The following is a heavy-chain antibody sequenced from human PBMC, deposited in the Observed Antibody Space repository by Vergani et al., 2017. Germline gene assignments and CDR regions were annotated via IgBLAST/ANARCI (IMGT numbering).Heavy chain of an antibody. CDR1: GFTFSSYW. Sequence: EVQLVESGGGLVQPGGSLRLSCAASGFTFSSYWMSWVRQAPEKGLEWVANIKQDGSEKYYVDSVKGRFTISRDNAKNSLYLQMNSLRAEDTAVYYCASLHVPFWYFDLWGRGTLVTVSS. V-gene: IGHV3-7*03. J-gene: IGHJ2*01. CDR2: IKQDGSEK. CDR3: ASLHVPFWYFDL. D-gene: IGHD6-6*01.